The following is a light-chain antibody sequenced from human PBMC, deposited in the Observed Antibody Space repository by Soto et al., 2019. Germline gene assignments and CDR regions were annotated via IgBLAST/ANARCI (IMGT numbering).Light chain of an antibody. Sequence: DVQMNQSPSSLSASIGDKVTITCQASQNINTYLHWYKQRPGKVPELLIHGTSNLQSGVPSRFSGSGSGSDFTLTISGLQPEDVATYYCQQSYNGFTFGSGTKVDIK. V-gene: IGKV1-39*01. CDR1: QNINTY. CDR2: GTS. CDR3: QQSYNGFT. J-gene: IGKJ3*01.